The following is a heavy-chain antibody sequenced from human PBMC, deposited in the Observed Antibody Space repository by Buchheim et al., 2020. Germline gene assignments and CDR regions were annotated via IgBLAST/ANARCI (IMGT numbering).Heavy chain of an antibody. CDR2: IYYSGST. V-gene: IGHV4-59*08. CDR3: ARHTTSGSYGFDY. Sequence: QVQLQASGPGLVKPSETLSLTCTVSGGSISSYYWSWIRQPPGKGLEWIGYIYYSGSTNYNPSLQSRVTISVDTSKNQFSLKLSSVTAADTAVYYCARHTTSGSYGFDYWGQGTL. J-gene: IGHJ4*02. D-gene: IGHD1-26*01. CDR1: GGSISSYY.